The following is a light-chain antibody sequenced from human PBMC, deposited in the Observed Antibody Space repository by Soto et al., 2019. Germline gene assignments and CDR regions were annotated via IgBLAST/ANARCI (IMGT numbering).Light chain of an antibody. Sequence: DIVMTQTPLSLSVTPGQSASISCKSSQSLLHYDGNTYLYWYLQKPGQPPQLMVYEVSNRFAGVPGRFSVRGAGTDFTLRISRVEAEDVGASYGMPGTELPFNVGQGTRLEIK. CDR2: EVS. CDR1: QSLLHYDGNTY. CDR3: MPGTELPFN. V-gene: IGKV2D-29*01. J-gene: IGKJ5*01.